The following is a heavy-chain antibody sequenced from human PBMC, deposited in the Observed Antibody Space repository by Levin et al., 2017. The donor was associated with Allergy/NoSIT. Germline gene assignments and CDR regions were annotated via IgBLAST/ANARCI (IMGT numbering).Heavy chain of an antibody. CDR3: ARLDCSSTSCPFDY. V-gene: IGHV3-20*04. D-gene: IGHD2-2*01. Sequence: GESLKISCAASGFTFDDYGMSWVRQAPGKGLEWVSGINWNGGSTGYADSVKGRFTISRDNAKNSLYLQMNSLRAEDTALYYCARLDCSSTSCPFDYWGQGTLVTVSS. CDR2: INWNGGST. CDR1: GFTFDDYG. J-gene: IGHJ4*02.